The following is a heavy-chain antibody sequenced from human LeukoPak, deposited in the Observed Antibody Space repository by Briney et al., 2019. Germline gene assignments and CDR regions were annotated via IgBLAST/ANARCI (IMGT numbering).Heavy chain of an antibody. Sequence: GGFLRLSCGACVFTFSSYGMHWVRQAPGKGQERVAFIRCDGSNKYYADSVRGRVTISRDNSKNTLYLQMNSLRDEDTAVYYCAKDRFYYGSSTKGYWGQGTLVTVSS. V-gene: IGHV3-30*02. CDR3: AKDRFYYGSSTKGY. D-gene: IGHD3-10*01. CDR1: VFTFSSYG. J-gene: IGHJ4*02. CDR2: IRCDGSNK.